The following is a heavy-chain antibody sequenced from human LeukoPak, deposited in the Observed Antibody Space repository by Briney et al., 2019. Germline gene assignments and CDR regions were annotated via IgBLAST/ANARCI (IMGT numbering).Heavy chain of an antibody. J-gene: IGHJ4*02. D-gene: IGHD3-22*01. V-gene: IGHV3-21*01. CDR2: ISSSSSYI. CDR1: GFTFSSYS. Sequence: GGSLRLSCAASGFTFSSYSMNWVRQAPGKGLEWVSSISSSSSYIYYADSVKGRFTISRDNAKNSLYLQVNSLRAEDTAVYYCARDPFYDSSGYYFDLPLYYFDYWGQGTLVTVSS. CDR3: ARDPFYDSSGYYFDLPLYYFDY.